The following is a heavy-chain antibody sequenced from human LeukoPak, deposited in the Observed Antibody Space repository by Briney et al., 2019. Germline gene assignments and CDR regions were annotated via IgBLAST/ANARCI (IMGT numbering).Heavy chain of an antibody. D-gene: IGHD1-14*01. J-gene: IGHJ3*02. Sequence: SETLSLTCTVSGGSISSYCWSWIRQPPGKGLEWIGYIHYSGSTNYNPSLKSRVTISVDTSKNQFSLKLSSVTAADTAVYYCARLVGATTPLDIWGQGTIVTVSS. CDR2: IHYSGST. CDR3: ARLVGATTPLDI. CDR1: GGSISSYC. V-gene: IGHV4-59*08.